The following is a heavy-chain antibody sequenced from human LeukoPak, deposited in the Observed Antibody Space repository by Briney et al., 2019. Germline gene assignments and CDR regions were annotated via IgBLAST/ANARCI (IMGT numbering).Heavy chain of an antibody. D-gene: IGHD6-13*01. CDR2: IYTSGST. Sequence: SQTLSLTCTVSGGSISSGSYYWSWIRQPAGKGLEWIGRIYTSGSTNYNPSLKSRVTISVDTSKNQFSLKLSSVTAADTAVYYCARDGYSSSWLTYYFDYWGQGTPVTVSS. J-gene: IGHJ4*02. CDR1: GGSISSGSYY. CDR3: ARDGYSSSWLTYYFDY. V-gene: IGHV4-61*02.